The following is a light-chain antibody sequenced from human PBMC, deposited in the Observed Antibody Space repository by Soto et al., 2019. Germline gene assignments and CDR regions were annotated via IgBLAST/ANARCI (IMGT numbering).Light chain of an antibody. CDR1: QSLSST. J-gene: IGKJ1*01. CDR2: DAS. V-gene: IGKV3-15*01. Sequence: EIVMTQSPATLSVSPGERATLSCRASQSLSSTLAWYQQKPGQAPRLLIYDASTRATGIPARFSGSGSGTEFTLTISSLQSEDFAVYYCQQYDDWPPMFGQGTKVEFK. CDR3: QQYDDWPPM.